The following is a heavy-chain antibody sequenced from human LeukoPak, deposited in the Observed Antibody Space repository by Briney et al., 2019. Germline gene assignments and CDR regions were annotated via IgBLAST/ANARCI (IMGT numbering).Heavy chain of an antibody. CDR2: IYYSGST. Sequence: SETLSLTCTVSGGSISSSSYYWSWIRQPPGKGLEWIGYIYYSGSTNYNPSLKSRVTISVDTSKNQFSLKLSSVTAADTAVYYCALIAARPPYYYYYMDVWGKGTAVTVSS. CDR3: ALIAARPPYYYYYMDV. CDR1: GGSISSSSYY. J-gene: IGHJ6*03. V-gene: IGHV4-61*01. D-gene: IGHD6-6*01.